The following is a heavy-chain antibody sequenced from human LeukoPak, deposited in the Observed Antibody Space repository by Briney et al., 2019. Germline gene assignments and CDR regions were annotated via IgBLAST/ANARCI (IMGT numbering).Heavy chain of an antibody. V-gene: IGHV1-24*01. J-gene: IGHJ3*02. D-gene: IGHD6-6*01. CDR2: FDPEDGET. Sequence: ASVKVSCKVSGYTLTELSMHWVRQAPGKGLEWMGGFDPEDGETIYAQKFQGRVTMTEDTSTDTAYMELSSLRSEDTAVYYCARHTSSSSYSEFAFDIWGQGTMVTVSS. CDR3: ARHTSSSSYSEFAFDI. CDR1: GYTLTELS.